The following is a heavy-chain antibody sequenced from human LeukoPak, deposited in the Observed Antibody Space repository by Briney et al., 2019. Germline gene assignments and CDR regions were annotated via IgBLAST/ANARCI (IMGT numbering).Heavy chain of an antibody. CDR2: ISYDGSNK. CDR3: AKTFRGFDY. J-gene: IGHJ4*02. Sequence: GRSLRLSCAASGFTFSSYGMHWVRQAPGKGLEWVAVISYDGSNKYYADSVKGRFTISRDNSKNTLYLQMNSLRAEDTAVYYCAKTFRGFDYWGQGTLVTVSS. CDR1: GFTFSSYG. D-gene: IGHD3-16*01. V-gene: IGHV3-30*18.